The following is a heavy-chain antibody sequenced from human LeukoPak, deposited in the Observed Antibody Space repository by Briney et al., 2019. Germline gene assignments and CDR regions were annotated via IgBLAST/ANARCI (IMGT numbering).Heavy chain of an antibody. Sequence: SVKVSCKASGGTFSSYAISWVRQAPGQGLEWMGRIIPILGIANYAQKFQGRVTITADKSTSTAYMELSSLRSEDTAVYYCARRGRYCSGGSCYSYYYYGMDVWGQGTTVTVSS. CDR2: IIPILGIA. D-gene: IGHD2-15*01. J-gene: IGHJ6*02. CDR1: GGTFSSYA. V-gene: IGHV1-69*04. CDR3: ARRGRYCSGGSCYSYYYYGMDV.